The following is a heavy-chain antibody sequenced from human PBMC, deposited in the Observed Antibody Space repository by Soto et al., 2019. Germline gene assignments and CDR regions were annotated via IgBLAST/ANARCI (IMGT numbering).Heavy chain of an antibody. Sequence: QVQLQQWGAGLLKPSETLSLTCAVYGGSFSGYYWSWIRQPPGKGLEWIGEINHSGSTNYNPSLKSRVTISVDTSKNQFSLKLSSVTAADTAVYYCATCKRSLNYYGSGSYRCYYDGMDVW. CDR1: GGSFSGYY. CDR2: INHSGST. D-gene: IGHD3-10*01. V-gene: IGHV4-34*01. CDR3: ATCKRSLNYYGSGSYRCYYDGMDV. J-gene: IGHJ6*01.